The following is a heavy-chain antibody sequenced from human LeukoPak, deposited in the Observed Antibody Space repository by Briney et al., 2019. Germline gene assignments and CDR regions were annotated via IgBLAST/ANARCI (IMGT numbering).Heavy chain of an antibody. CDR2: IKQDGSDK. J-gene: IGHJ4*02. CDR3: ARGGGIFDY. CDR1: GFTFSSYW. Sequence: PGGSLRLSCAASGFTFSSYWMSWVRQAPGKGLEWVASIKQDGSDKSYVDSVKGRFTISRDNANISLYLHMNSLRAEDTAMYYCARGGGIFDYWGQGTLVPVFS. D-gene: IGHD3-9*01. V-gene: IGHV3-7*05.